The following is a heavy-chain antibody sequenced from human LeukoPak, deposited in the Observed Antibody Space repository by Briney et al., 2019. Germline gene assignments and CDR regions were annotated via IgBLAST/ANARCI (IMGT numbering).Heavy chain of an antibody. D-gene: IGHD4-17*01. V-gene: IGHV3-23*01. CDR1: GFTFSIYA. CDR3: AGGPPTVIHYFDH. J-gene: IGHJ4*02. Sequence: GGSLRLSCAASGFTFSIYAMTSVRQAPGKGLEWVSAISSSGGSTYYADSVQGRFTISRDNSKNTLYLQMNSLRAEDTAVYYCAGGPPTVIHYFDHWGQGTLVTVSS. CDR2: ISSSGGST.